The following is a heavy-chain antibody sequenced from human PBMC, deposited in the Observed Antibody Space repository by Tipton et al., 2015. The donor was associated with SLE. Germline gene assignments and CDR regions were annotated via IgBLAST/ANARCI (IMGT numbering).Heavy chain of an antibody. CDR3: ATSSQSRLFDY. V-gene: IGHV4-39*07. CDR1: GGSISSINYF. Sequence: TLSLTCTVSGGSISSINYFWGWIRQPPGKGLGWIGTIYYSGGTYYNLSLKSRVTISVDTSRNQFSLRLISVTAADTAVYYCATSSQSRLFDYWGQGRLVTVSS. J-gene: IGHJ4*02. CDR2: IYYSGGT.